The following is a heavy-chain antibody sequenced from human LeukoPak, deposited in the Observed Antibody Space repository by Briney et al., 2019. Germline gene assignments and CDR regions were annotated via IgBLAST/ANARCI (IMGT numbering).Heavy chain of an antibody. V-gene: IGHV4-59*01. D-gene: IGHD6-19*01. CDR1: GGSISSYX. Sequence: PSETLSLTCTVSGGSISSYXXXWIXXXXXXXXXXXXXIYYSGSTNYNPSLKSRVTISVDTSKNQFSLKLSSVTAADTAVYYCARAGWAVAPRGFDYWGQGTLVTVSS. CDR2: IYYSGST. CDR3: ARAGWAVAPRGFDY. J-gene: IGHJ4*02.